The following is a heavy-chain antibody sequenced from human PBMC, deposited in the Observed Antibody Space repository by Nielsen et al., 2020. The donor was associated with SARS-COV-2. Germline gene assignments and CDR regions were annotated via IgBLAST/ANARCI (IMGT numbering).Heavy chain of an antibody. J-gene: IGHJ4*02. Sequence: ASVKVSCKASGGTFTGYYMHWVRQAPGQGLEWMGRINPNSGGTNYAQKFQGRVTMTRDTSISTAYMELSRLRSDDTAVYYCARENTYYYDSSGYYYFDYWGQGTLVTVSS. D-gene: IGHD3-22*01. V-gene: IGHV1-2*06. CDR3: ARENTYYYDSSGYYYFDY. CDR1: GGTFTGYY. CDR2: INPNSGGT.